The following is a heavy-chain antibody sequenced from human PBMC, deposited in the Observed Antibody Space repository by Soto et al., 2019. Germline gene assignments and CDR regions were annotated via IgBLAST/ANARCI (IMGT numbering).Heavy chain of an antibody. J-gene: IGHJ5*02. CDR2: IYYTGNT. CDR1: GGSISSGNYH. CDR3: ASHRAACTPTSCYVHGFGP. D-gene: IGHD2-2*01. Sequence: QLQLQESGPGLVKPSETLSLTCTVSGGSISSGNYHWGWIRQPPGKGLEWIGSIYYTGNTFYNPSLKGRFPISVNPSNTQFSLKLSSVTAADRAVYYCASHRAACTPTSCYVHGFGPWGQGTLVTVSS. V-gene: IGHV4-39*01.